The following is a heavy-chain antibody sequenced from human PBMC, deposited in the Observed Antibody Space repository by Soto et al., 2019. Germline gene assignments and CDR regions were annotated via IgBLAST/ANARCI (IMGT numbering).Heavy chain of an antibody. CDR3: ARDSSKQWPPWYYGMDV. V-gene: IGHV1-18*01. D-gene: IGHD6-19*01. J-gene: IGHJ6*02. CDR1: GYNFASYG. CDR2: VSGYNGHT. Sequence: QGQLVQSGAEVKSPGASVKISCKASGYNFASYGITWLRQAPGRGPEWMGWVSGYNGHTQYEQNVQDRVTMTIDASTPTAYMEQRSLRSDDTAVYYCARDSSKQWPPWYYGMDVWGQGTTVSV.